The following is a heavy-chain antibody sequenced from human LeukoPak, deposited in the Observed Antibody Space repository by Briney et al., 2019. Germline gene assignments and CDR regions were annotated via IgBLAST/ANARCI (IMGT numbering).Heavy chain of an antibody. D-gene: IGHD2-8*01. J-gene: IGHJ4*02. CDR2: ISGGGVST. V-gene: IGHV3-23*01. CDR1: GFTFSSFP. CDR3: AKWARYCTNGVCYYFDY. Sequence: GGSLRLSCAASGFTFSSFPMSWVRQAPGAGLEGISVISGGGVSTYYADSVKGQFTISRDNSKTMLYLKTNSLRAEDTAVYYCAKWARYCTNGVCYYFDYWGQGTLVTVSS.